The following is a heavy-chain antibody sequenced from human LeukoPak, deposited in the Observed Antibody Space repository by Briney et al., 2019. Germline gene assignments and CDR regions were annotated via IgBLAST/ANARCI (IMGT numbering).Heavy chain of an antibody. J-gene: IGHJ4*02. CDR2: IYYSGST. D-gene: IGHD4-23*01. V-gene: IGHV4-30-4*01. CDR3: ARDYPYLSGNSASLLDY. Sequence: PSETLSLTCTVSGGSISSGDYYWSWIRQPPGKGLERIGYIYYSGSTYYNPSLKSRVTISVDTSKNQFSLKLSSVTAADTAVYYCARDYPYLSGNSASLLDYWGQGTLVTVSS. CDR1: GGSISSGDYY.